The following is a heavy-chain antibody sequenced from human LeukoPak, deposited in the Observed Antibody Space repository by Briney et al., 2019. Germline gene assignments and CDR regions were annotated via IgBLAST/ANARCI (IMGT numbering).Heavy chain of an antibody. J-gene: IGHJ5*02. CDR1: GFTFSSYA. Sequence: GGSLRLSCAASGFTFSSYAMSWVRQAPGKGLEWVSAISGSGGSTYYADSVKGRFTISRDNSKNTLYLQMNGLRAEDTAVYYCAKGRGSGSYYIRWFDPWGQGTLVTVSS. CDR3: AKGRGSGSYYIRWFDP. D-gene: IGHD3-10*01. CDR2: ISGSGGST. V-gene: IGHV3-23*01.